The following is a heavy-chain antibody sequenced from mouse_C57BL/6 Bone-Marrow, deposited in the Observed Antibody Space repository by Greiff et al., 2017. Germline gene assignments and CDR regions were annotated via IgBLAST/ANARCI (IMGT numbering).Heavy chain of an antibody. J-gene: IGHJ3*01. CDR3: ASPYYYGGAGAY. CDR2: INPSSGYT. D-gene: IGHD1-1*01. Sequence: QVQLQQSGAELAQPGASVKLSCKASGYTFTSYWMHWVKQRPGQGLEWIGYINPSSGYTKYNQKFKDKATLAADKSSSTAYMQLGSLTYEDSAVYYCASPYYYGGAGAYWGQGTLVTVSA. V-gene: IGHV1-7*01. CDR1: GYTFTSYW.